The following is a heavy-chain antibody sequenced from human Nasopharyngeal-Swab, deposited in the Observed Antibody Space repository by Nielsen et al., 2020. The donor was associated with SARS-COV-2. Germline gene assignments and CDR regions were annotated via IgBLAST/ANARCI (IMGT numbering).Heavy chain of an antibody. D-gene: IGHD3-10*01. CDR3: AAYGSGSYYTL. Sequence: GGSLGLSCAASGFTFDDYAMHWVRQAPGKGLEWVSGISWNSGSIGYADSVKGRFTISRDNAKNSLYLQMNSLRAEDTALYYCAAYGSGSYYTLWGQGTLVTVSS. V-gene: IGHV3-9*01. CDR1: GFTFDDYA. CDR2: ISWNSGSI. J-gene: IGHJ4*02.